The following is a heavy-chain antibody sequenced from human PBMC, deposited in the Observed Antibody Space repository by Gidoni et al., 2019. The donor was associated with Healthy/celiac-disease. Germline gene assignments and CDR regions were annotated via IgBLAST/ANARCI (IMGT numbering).Heavy chain of an antibody. D-gene: IGHD6-13*01. CDR1: GFTFSSYS. CDR2: ISSSSSYI. Sequence: EVQLVESGGGLVKPGGSLRLSCAASGFTFSSYSMNWVRQAPGKGLEWVSSISSSSSYIYYADSVKGRFTISRDNAKNSLYLQMNSLRAEDTAVYYCARPEGGSSWSDYWGQGTLVTVSS. V-gene: IGHV3-21*01. CDR3: ARPEGGSSWSDY. J-gene: IGHJ4*02.